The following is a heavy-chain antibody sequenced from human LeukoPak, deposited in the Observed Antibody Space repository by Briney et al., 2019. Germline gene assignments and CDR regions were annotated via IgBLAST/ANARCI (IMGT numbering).Heavy chain of an antibody. J-gene: IGHJ4*02. D-gene: IGHD6-19*01. Sequence: SETLSLTCAVYGESLSGYYWSWIRQPPGKGLEWIGEINHSGSTNYNPSLKSRVIMSEDTSKNEFSLKLSSVTAADTAVYYCARGTGYSSGWYIYWGQGTLVTVSS. CDR1: GESLSGYY. CDR2: INHSGST. V-gene: IGHV4-34*01. CDR3: ARGTGYSSGWYIY.